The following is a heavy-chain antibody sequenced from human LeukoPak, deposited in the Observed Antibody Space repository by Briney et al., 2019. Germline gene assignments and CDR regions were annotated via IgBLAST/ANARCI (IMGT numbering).Heavy chain of an antibody. D-gene: IGHD1-14*01. CDR1: GASISSYY. CDR2: LQPSGAT. V-gene: IGHV4-4*07. Sequence: PSETLSLTCIVSGASISSYYWSWIRHPAGKELEWIGRLQPSGATNYNPSLESRVTMSVDTSKNQFSLSLTSVTAADTAVYYGARDSTGTAFDPWGQGTLVTVSS. J-gene: IGHJ5*02. CDR3: ARDSTGTAFDP.